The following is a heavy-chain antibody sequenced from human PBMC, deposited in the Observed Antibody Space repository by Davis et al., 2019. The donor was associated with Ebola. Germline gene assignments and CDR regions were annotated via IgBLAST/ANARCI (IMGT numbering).Heavy chain of an antibody. D-gene: IGHD6-19*01. CDR3: ARTIAVAGHYFDY. CDR2: IYPGDSDT. J-gene: IGHJ4*02. V-gene: IGHV5-51*01. CDR1: GYSFTSYW. Sequence: GESLKISCKGSGYSFTSYWIGWVRQMPGKGLEWMGIIYPGDSDTRYSPSFQGQVTISVDKSINTAYLQWSSLKASDTAMYYCARTIAVAGHYFDYWGQGTLVTVSS.